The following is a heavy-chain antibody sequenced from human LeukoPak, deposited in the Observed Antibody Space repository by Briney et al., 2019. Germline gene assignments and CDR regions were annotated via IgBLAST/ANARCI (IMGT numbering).Heavy chain of an antibody. CDR3: AKDKSGRSSSWSHFDY. CDR2: ISWNSGSI. Sequence: QTGGSLRLSCAASGFTFDDYAMPWVRQAPGKGLEWVSGISWNSGSIGYADSAKGRFTISRDNAKNSLYLQMNSLRAEDTALYYCAKDKSGRSSSWSHFDYWGQGTLVTVSS. J-gene: IGHJ4*02. V-gene: IGHV3-9*01. D-gene: IGHD6-13*01. CDR1: GFTFDDYA.